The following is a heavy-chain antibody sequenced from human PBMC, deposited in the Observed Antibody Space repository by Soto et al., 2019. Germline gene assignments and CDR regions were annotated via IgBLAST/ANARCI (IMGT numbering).Heavy chain of an antibody. Sequence: QLVESGGGLVQPGGSLRLSCVASGFTFSSYTMNWVRQAPGKGLEWVSYISSSDSGTIYYADSVKGRFTMSRDNAKNSLYLQMKSRRDEDTAVYYCAIGAGGYWGQGTLVTVSS. CDR3: AIGAGGY. D-gene: IGHD3-3*01. J-gene: IGHJ4*02. CDR2: ISSSDSGTI. CDR1: GFTFSSYT. V-gene: IGHV3-48*02.